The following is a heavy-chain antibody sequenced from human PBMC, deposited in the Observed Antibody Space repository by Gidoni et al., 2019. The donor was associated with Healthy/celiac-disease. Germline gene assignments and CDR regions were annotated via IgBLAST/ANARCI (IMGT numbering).Heavy chain of an antibody. J-gene: IGHJ3*02. CDR1: GGPISSSSYY. CDR3: ARPRYYYDSFDI. V-gene: IGHV4-39*01. CDR2: IYYSGST. Sequence: QLQLQESGPGLVKPSETLSLTCTVPGGPISSSSYYWGWIRQPPGKGLEWIGSIYYSGSTYDNPSLKSRVTISVDTSKNQFSLKLSSVTAADTAVYYCARPRYYYDSFDIWGQGTMVTVSS. D-gene: IGHD3-10*01.